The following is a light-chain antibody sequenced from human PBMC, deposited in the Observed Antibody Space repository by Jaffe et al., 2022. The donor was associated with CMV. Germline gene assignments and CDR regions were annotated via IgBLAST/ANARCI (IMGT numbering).Light chain of an antibody. J-gene: IGKJ4*01. V-gene: IGKV3-11*01. Sequence: EIVLTQSPATLSLSPGERATLSCRASQSVTKYLAWYQQKSGQAPRLLIYDASNRASGIPARFSGSGSGTDFTLTISSLEPEDFAVYYCQQHSNWPLTFGGGTKVEIK. CDR2: DAS. CDR1: QSVTKY. CDR3: QQHSNWPLT.